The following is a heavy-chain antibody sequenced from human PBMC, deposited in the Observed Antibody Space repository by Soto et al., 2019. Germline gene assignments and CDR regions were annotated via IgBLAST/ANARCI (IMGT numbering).Heavy chain of an antibody. D-gene: IGHD6-13*01. J-gene: IGHJ4*02. V-gene: IGHV3-48*02. Sequence: EVQLVESGGGLVQPGGSLRLSCAASGFTFSSYSMDWVRQAPGKGLEWVSYISSSSSTIYYADSVKGRFTISRDNAKNSLYLQMNSLRDEDTAVYYCRTSSWYAPAGDYWGQGTLVTVSS. CDR2: ISSSSSTI. CDR3: RTSSWYAPAGDY. CDR1: GFTFSSYS.